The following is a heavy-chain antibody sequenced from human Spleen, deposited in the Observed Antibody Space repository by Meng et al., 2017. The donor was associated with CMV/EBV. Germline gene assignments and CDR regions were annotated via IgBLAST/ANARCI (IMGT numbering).Heavy chain of an antibody. D-gene: IGHD3-3*01. Sequence: GSLRLSCAPSGFSFSNYIMTWVRQAPGKGLEWIGEINHSGSTNYNPSLKSRVTISVDTSKNQFSLKLSSVSAADTAVYYCARETSGVGVDPYYYYYGMDVWGQGTTVTVSS. CDR2: INHSGST. CDR1: GFSFSNYI. CDR3: ARETSGVGVDPYYYYYGMDV. J-gene: IGHJ6*02. V-gene: IGHV4-34*01.